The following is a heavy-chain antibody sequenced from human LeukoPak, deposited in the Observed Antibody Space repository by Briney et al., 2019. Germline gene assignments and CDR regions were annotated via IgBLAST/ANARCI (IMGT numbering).Heavy chain of an antibody. Sequence: PSETLSLTCTVSGGSISSGSYYWRWLRQPAGKGLEWIGRIYTSGSANYNPSLKSRVTISVDTSKNQFSLKLSSVTAADTAVYYCARDGNWNYDYWGQGTLVTVSS. D-gene: IGHD1-1*01. CDR1: GGSISSGSYY. V-gene: IGHV4-61*02. CDR3: ARDGNWNYDY. J-gene: IGHJ4*02. CDR2: IYTSGSA.